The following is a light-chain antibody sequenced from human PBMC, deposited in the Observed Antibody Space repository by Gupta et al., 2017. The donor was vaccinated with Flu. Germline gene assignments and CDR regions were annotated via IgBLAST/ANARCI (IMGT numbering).Light chain of an antibody. CDR3: TTWDDSRSGQV. Sequence: QSVLTQPPSASGTPGQTVTISCSGSSSNVGDNYVSWFQQHPGRAPNLLIYGINQRPSGVPNRFSGSKSGTSASLDISGLRAEDEADYYCTTWDDSRSGQVFGGGTRLTVL. J-gene: IGLJ2*01. V-gene: IGLV1-47*01. CDR2: GIN. CDR1: SSNVGDNY.